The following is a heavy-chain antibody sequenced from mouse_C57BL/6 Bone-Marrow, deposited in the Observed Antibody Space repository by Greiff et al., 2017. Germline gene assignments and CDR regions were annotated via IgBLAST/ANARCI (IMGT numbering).Heavy chain of an antibody. Sequence: VQLQQSGAELVRPGASVKLSCTASGFNIKDDYMHWVQQRPEQGLEWIGWIDPENGDTEYASKFQGTATITADTSSNTAYLQLSSLTSEDTAVYYCTTRGCGSSYVYWYFDVWGTGTTVTVSS. CDR2: IDPENGDT. CDR3: TTRGCGSSYVYWYFDV. J-gene: IGHJ1*03. V-gene: IGHV14-4*01. CDR1: GFNIKDDY. D-gene: IGHD1-1*01.